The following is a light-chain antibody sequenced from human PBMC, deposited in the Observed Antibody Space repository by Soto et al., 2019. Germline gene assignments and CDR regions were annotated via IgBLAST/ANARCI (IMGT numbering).Light chain of an antibody. CDR3: QQYGSSPPWT. Sequence: EIVLTQFPGTLSLSPGERATLSCRASQSVSRSYLAWYQQKPGQAPRLLIYGASIRATGIPDRFSGSGSGTDFTLTINRLEPEDFAVYYCQQYGSSPPWTFGQGTKVEIK. CDR1: QSVSRSY. V-gene: IGKV3-20*01. J-gene: IGKJ1*01. CDR2: GAS.